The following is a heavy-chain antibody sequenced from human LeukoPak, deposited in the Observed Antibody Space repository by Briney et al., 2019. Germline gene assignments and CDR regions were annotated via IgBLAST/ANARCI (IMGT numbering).Heavy chain of an antibody. CDR1: GFTFSSYE. V-gene: IGHV3-74*01. Sequence: AGGSLRLSCAASGFTFSSYEMNWVRQAPGKGLVWVSRINSDGSSTSYADSVKGRFTISRDNAKNTLYVQMNSLRAEDTAVYYCARGPYGSATDYWGQGTLVTVSS. CDR2: INSDGSST. CDR3: ARGPYGSATDY. J-gene: IGHJ4*02. D-gene: IGHD3-10*01.